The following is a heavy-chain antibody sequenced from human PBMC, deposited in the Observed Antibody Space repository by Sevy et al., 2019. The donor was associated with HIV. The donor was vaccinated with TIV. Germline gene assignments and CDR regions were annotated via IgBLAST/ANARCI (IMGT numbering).Heavy chain of an antibody. V-gene: IGHV3-48*03. CDR2: IANSGSTR. Sequence: GGSLRLSCAASGFTFSSYEMNRVRQAPGKGLEWVSNIANSGSTRYYSDSVKGRFTISRDNAKNSLYLQMNSLRAEDTAVYYCTRDLPPSATMVAHFDYWGRGTLVTVSS. J-gene: IGHJ4*02. CDR1: GFTFSSYE. D-gene: IGHD3-10*01. CDR3: TRDLPPSATMVAHFDY.